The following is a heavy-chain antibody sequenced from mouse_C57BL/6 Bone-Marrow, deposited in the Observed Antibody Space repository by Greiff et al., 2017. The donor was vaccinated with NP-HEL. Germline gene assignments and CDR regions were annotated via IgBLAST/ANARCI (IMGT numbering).Heavy chain of an antibody. Sequence: VQLQQSGPELVKPGASVKISCKASGYTFTDYYMNWVKQSHGKSLEWIGDINPNNGGTSYNQKFKGKATLTVDKSSSTAYMELRSLTSEDSAVYYCARGDYYYGSSLAWFAYWGQGTLVTVSA. D-gene: IGHD1-1*01. CDR1: GYTFTDYY. V-gene: IGHV1-26*01. CDR2: INPNNGGT. CDR3: ARGDYYYGSSLAWFAY. J-gene: IGHJ3*01.